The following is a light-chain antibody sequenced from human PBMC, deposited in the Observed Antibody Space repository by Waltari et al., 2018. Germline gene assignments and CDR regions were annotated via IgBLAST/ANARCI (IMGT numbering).Light chain of an antibody. CDR3: GAWDDTLRFV. CDR1: SSNIGPNY. Sequence: QSVLTQPPSASGTPGQRVTISCSGGSSNIGPNYVYWSQHRPGMAPKLLVYRNNQRPSVVPDRFSSSKFGTSASLAIGGLRSEDEADYYCGAWDDTLRFVFGGGTRLTVL. J-gene: IGLJ2*01. V-gene: IGLV1-47*01. CDR2: RNN.